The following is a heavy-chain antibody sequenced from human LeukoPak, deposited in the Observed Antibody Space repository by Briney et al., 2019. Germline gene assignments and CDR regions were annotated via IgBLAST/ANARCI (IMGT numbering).Heavy chain of an antibody. Sequence: PGGSLRLSCAASGFTFSDYYMSWIRQAPGKGLEWVSYISNSGRTIYYADSVKGRFTISRDNAKKSLYLQMNSLRAEDTAVYYCASGIATAGDFDYWGQGTLVTVSS. J-gene: IGHJ4*02. V-gene: IGHV3-11*01. D-gene: IGHD6-13*01. CDR1: GFTFSDYY. CDR2: ISNSGRTI. CDR3: ASGIATAGDFDY.